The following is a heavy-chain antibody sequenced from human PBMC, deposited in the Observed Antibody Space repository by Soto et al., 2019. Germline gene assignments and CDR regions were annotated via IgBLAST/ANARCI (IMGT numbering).Heavy chain of an antibody. CDR1: GFTFDDHA. D-gene: IGHD2-21*02. Sequence: EVELVESGGGLVEPGGSLRLSCVTSGFTFDDHAMHWIRQAPGKGLEWVSSISWNSATIAYRDSVKGRFTISRDNAKNSLHLQMNSLRVEDTAAYYCVRDMTPSVVVVVTATLDFWGQGSLVTVSS. CDR2: ISWNSATI. J-gene: IGHJ4*02. V-gene: IGHV3-9*01. CDR3: VRDMTPSVVVVVTATLDF.